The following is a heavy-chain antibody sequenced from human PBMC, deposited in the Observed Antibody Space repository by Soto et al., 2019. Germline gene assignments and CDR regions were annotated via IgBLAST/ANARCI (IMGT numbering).Heavy chain of an antibody. CDR1: GFTFSNYG. CDR3: AKDTAAVYGDYLDY. V-gene: IGHV3-30*18. D-gene: IGHD2-8*01. CDR2: ISYDGSDY. J-gene: IGHJ4*02. Sequence: GGSLRLSCAASGFTFSNYGMHWVRQAPGKGLEWVAVISYDGSDYYYIDSVKGRFTISRDNSKNTLYLQMNSLRPEDTAVYYCAKDTAAVYGDYLDYWGQGTLVTVS.